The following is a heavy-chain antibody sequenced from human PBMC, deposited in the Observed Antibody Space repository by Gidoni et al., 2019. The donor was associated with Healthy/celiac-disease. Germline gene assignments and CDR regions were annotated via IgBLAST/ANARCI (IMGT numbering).Heavy chain of an antibody. Sequence: QVQLQESGPGLVKPSETLSLTCIVSGGSISTYYWSWIRQPPGKGLEWIGYISYSGSTNYNPSLKSRVTISVDTSKNQSSLKLSSVTAADTAVYYCARFHALDAFDSWGQGTMVIVSS. V-gene: IGHV4-59*01. CDR2: ISYSGST. CDR1: GGSISTYY. CDR3: ARFHALDAFDS. J-gene: IGHJ3*02.